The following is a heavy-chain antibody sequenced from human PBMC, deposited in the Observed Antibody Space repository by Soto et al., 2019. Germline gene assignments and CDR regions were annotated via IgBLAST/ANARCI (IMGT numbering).Heavy chain of an antibody. V-gene: IGHV4-4*02. CDR3: ATYYDSSGYRFDY. CDR1: GGSISSSNW. D-gene: IGHD3-22*01. Sequence: QVQLQESGPGLVKPSGTLSLTCAVSGGSISSSNWWSWVRQHPGKGLEWIGEIYHSGSTNYNPSRKSRITMSVDKSKNQFSLELSSVTAADTAVYYCATYYDSSGYRFDYWGQGALVTVSS. CDR2: IYHSGST. J-gene: IGHJ4*02.